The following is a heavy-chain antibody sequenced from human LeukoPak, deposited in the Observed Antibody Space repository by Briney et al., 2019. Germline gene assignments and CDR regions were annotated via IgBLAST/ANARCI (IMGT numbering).Heavy chain of an antibody. CDR2: ISSSSSYT. V-gene: IGHV3-21*05. CDR1: GFTFSSYA. CDR3: ARKSSSSDY. D-gene: IGHD3-10*01. J-gene: IGHJ4*02. Sequence: GGSLRLSCSASGFTFSSYAMHWVRQAPGKGLEWVSYISSSSSYTNYADSVKGRFTISRDNAKNSLYLQMNSLRAEDTAVYYCARKSSSSDYWGQGTLVTVSS.